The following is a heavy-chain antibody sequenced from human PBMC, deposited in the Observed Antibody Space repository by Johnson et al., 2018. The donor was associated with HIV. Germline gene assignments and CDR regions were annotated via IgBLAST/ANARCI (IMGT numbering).Heavy chain of an antibody. CDR3: ARALRTALGSPWNGGYDAFDI. D-gene: IGHD1-1*01. Sequence: VQLVESGGGLVQPGGSLRLSCAASGFTFSSYGMHWVRQATGKGLEWVSAIGTAGDTYYPGSVKGRFTISRENAKNSLYLQMNSLRAGDTAVYYCARALRTALGSPWNGGYDAFDIWGQGTMVTVSS. J-gene: IGHJ3*02. CDR1: GFTFSSYG. CDR2: IGTAGDT. V-gene: IGHV3-13*01.